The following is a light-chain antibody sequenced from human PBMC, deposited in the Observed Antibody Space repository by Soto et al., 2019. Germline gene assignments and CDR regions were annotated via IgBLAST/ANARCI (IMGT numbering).Light chain of an antibody. CDR1: QRVSSY. CDR3: QQYGSSPLT. Sequence: EIVLTQSPATLSLSPGERATLSCRASQRVSSYLAWYQQKPGQAPRLLIYGASSRATGIPDRFSGSGSGTDFTLTISRLEPEDFAVYYCQQYGSSPLTFGGGTKADIK. J-gene: IGKJ4*01. V-gene: IGKV3-20*01. CDR2: GAS.